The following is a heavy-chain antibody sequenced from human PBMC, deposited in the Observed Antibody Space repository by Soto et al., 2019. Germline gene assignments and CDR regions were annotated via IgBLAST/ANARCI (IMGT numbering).Heavy chain of an antibody. V-gene: IGHV3-53*01. D-gene: IGHD1-1*01. CDR2: LYDVDGS. CDR1: GLTVSGKKY. J-gene: IGHJ3*01. Sequence: GGSLRLSCAASGLTVSGKKYVAWVRQAPGKGLEWVSALYDVDGSFYADSVKGRFTTSSDSSKTTVYLQMNGLRPDDTAVYYCATWHEREHAYDVWGQGTTVTVSS. CDR3: ATWHEREHAYDV.